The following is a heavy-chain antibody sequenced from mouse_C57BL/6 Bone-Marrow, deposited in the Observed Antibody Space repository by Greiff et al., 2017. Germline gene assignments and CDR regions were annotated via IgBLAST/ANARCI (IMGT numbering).Heavy chain of an antibody. D-gene: IGHD2-4*01. CDR2: ISDGGSYT. J-gene: IGHJ3*01. CDR3: ARDKGYDYDGFAY. Sequence: EVKVVESGGGLVKPGGSLKLSCAASGFTFRSYAMSWVRQTPEKRLEWVATISDGGSYTYYPDNVKGRFTISRDNAKNNLYLQMSHLKSEDTAMYYCARDKGYDYDGFAYWGQGTLVTVSA. V-gene: IGHV5-4*01. CDR1: GFTFRSYA.